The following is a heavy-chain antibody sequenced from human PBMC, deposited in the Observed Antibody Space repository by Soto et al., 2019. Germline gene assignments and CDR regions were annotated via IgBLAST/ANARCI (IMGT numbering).Heavy chain of an antibody. CDR1: GFTFSSYA. Sequence: GGSMRLSCTAAGFTFSSYAMSWVRQNPGKGLEWVSAISGSGGSTYYADSVKGRFTISRDNSKNTLYLQMNSLRAEDTAVYYCAKKQGYDYYYYGMDVWGQGTTVTVSS. CDR3: AKKQGYDYYYYGMDV. J-gene: IGHJ6*02. CDR2: ISGSGGST. V-gene: IGHV3-23*01. D-gene: IGHD3-16*01.